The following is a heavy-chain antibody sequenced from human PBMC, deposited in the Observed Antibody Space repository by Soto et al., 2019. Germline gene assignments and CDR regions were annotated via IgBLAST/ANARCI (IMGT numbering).Heavy chain of an antibody. D-gene: IGHD3-3*01. V-gene: IGHV3-7*01. CDR1: GFTFSSNG. Sequence: PGGSLRLSGAAPGFTFSSNGMSGVRQAPGKGREGVATIKQDGSEKYYVDSVKGRFTISRDNAKNSLYLQMNSLRAEDTAVYYCARDVAGDNFWSGYYTGIDYYYYGMDVWGQGTTVTVSS. CDR3: ARDVAGDNFWSGYYTGIDYYYYGMDV. CDR2: IKQDGSEK. J-gene: IGHJ6*02.